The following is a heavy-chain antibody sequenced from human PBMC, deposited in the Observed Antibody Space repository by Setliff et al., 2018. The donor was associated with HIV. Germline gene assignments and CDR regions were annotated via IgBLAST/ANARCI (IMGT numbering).Heavy chain of an antibody. J-gene: IGHJ4*02. V-gene: IGHV1-2*02. CDR1: GYTFTDYF. CDR2: ISPHNGDR. CDR3: ARQLSNSLDY. Sequence: ASVKVSCKASGYTFTDYFIHWVRQAHGQGLEWMGWISPHNGDRNIPQRFKGRVTMTRDTSINTAYMELSGLRSDDTAVYFCARQLSNSLDYWGQGTLVTVSS. D-gene: IGHD7-27*01.